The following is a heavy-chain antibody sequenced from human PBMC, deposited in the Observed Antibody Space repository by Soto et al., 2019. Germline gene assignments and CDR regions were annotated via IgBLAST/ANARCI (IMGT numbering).Heavy chain of an antibody. CDR1: GYSFTSYW. J-gene: IGHJ4*02. V-gene: IGHV5-51*01. CDR3: AIQKKAAFEEPHFDF. D-gene: IGHD6-25*01. CDR2: IYPGDSDT. Sequence: PGESLKISCKGSGYSFTSYWIGWVRQMPGKGLEWMGIIYPGDSDTRYSPSFQGQVTISADKSISTAYLQWSSLKASDTAMYYCAIQKKAAFEEPHFDFWGQGSLVTVSS.